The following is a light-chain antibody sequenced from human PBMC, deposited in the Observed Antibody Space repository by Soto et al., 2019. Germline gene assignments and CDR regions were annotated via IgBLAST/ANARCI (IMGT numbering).Light chain of an antibody. Sequence: SVLTQSPGTLSLSPGEGATLSCRSSQSVIRNYLAWYQKKPGQAPRLLIYGASSRATGIPDRFSGSGSGTDFALTISRLEPEDLAVYYCQKYDTAPYNFGQGTKLEI. J-gene: IGKJ2*01. CDR2: GAS. CDR1: QSVIRNY. CDR3: QKYDTAPYN. V-gene: IGKV3-20*01.